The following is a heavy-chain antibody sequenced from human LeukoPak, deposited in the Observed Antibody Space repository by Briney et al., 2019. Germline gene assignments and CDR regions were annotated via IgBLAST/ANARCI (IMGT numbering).Heavy chain of an antibody. V-gene: IGHV1-69*04. CDR3: ASMGYGGSDY. CDR1: GGTFSSYA. CDR2: IIPILGIA. D-gene: IGHD4-23*01. Sequence: ASVKVSCEASGGTFSSYAISWVRQAPGQGLEWMGRIIPILGIANYAQKFQGRVTITADKSTSTAYMELSSLRSEDTAVYYCASMGYGGSDYWGQGTLVTVSS. J-gene: IGHJ4*02.